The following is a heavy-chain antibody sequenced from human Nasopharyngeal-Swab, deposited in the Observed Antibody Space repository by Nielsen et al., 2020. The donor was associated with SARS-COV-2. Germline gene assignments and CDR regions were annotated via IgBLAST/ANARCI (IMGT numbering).Heavy chain of an antibody. CDR2: IWYDGSNK. Sequence: GESLKISCAASGFTFSSYGMHWVRQAPGKGLEWVAVIWYDGSNKYYADSVKGRFTISRDNSKNTLYLQMNSLRAEDTAVYYCAKERYGDYDYGMDVWGQGTTVTVSS. CDR3: AKERYGDYDYGMDV. V-gene: IGHV3-33*06. D-gene: IGHD4-17*01. CDR1: GFTFSSYG. J-gene: IGHJ6*02.